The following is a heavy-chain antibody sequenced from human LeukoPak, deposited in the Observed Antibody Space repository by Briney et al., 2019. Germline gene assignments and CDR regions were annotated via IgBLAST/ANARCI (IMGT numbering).Heavy chain of an antibody. CDR3: AIDLHLFRTRPDFDF. V-gene: IGHV1-18*01. CDR1: GYTFTSYG. Sequence: ASVKVFCKASGYTFTSYGISWVRQAPGQGLEWMGWISAYNGNTNYAQKLQGRVTMTTDTSTSTAYMELSSLRSEDTAVYYCAIDLHLFRTRPDFDFWGQGTLVTVSS. CDR2: ISAYNGNT. D-gene: IGHD3-10*01. J-gene: IGHJ4*02.